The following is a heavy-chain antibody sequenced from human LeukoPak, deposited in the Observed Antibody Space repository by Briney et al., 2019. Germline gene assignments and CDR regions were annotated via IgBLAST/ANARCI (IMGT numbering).Heavy chain of an antibody. CDR1: GVSLSGYY. D-gene: IGHD2-8*01. CDR2: INHSGAT. V-gene: IGHV4-34*01. CDR3: VRGVLVMVYGALDY. Sequence: PSETLSLTCAVYGVSLSGYYWTWIRQSPGKGLERIGEINHSGATNYNPSLRSRLTVSIETSKSQFSLKLSSVTAADTGVYYCVRGVLVMVYGALDYWGQGTLVTVSS. J-gene: IGHJ4*02.